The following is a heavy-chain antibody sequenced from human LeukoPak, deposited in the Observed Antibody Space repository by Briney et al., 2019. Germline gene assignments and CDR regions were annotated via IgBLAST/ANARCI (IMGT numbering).Heavy chain of an antibody. CDR3: AERDYYGSGRDY. CDR1: GYTFTGYY. J-gene: IGHJ4*02. CDR2: INPNSGGT. Sequence: VKVSCKASGYTFTGYYMHWVRQAPRQGLEWMGWINPNSGGTNYAQKFQGRVTITADESTSTAYMELSSLRSEDTAVYYCAERDYYGSGRDYWGQGTLVTVSS. D-gene: IGHD3-10*01. V-gene: IGHV1-2*02.